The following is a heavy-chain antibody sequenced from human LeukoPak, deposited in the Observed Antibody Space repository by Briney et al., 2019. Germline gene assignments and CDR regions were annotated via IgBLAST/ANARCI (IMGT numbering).Heavy chain of an antibody. J-gene: IGHJ5*02. CDR3: ASAVAGTVFDP. Sequence: SETLSLTCTVSGGSISSYYWSWIRQPPGKGLEWIEYTYYSGSTNYNPSLKGRVTLSVDTSKNQFSLKLSSVTAADTAVYYCASAVAGTVFDPWGQGTLVTVSS. CDR2: TYYSGST. CDR1: GGSISSYY. D-gene: IGHD6-19*01. V-gene: IGHV4-59*08.